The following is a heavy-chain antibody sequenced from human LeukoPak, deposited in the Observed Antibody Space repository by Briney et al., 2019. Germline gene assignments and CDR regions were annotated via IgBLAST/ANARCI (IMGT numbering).Heavy chain of an antibody. D-gene: IGHD5-18*01. CDR2: IYYSGST. J-gene: IGHJ3*02. Sequence: SETLSLTCTVSGGSISSGDYYWSWIRQPPGKGLEWIGYIYYSGSTYYNPSLESRVTISVDTSKNQFSLKLSSATAADTAVYYCARDGTQRGYSYAFDIWGQGTMVTVSS. V-gene: IGHV4-30-4*08. CDR1: GGSISSGDYY. CDR3: ARDGTQRGYSYAFDI.